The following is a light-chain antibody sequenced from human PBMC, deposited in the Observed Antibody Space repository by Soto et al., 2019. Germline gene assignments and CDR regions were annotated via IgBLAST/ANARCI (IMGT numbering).Light chain of an antibody. CDR1: ENVRTN. V-gene: IGKV3-15*01. J-gene: IGKJ2*01. CDR2: GAS. Sequence: IVMTQSPATLSVSPGERVTLSCRASENVRTNLAWFQQKPGQTPRLLIFGASTRATGIPTRFTGSGSETEFTLTIGSLQSEDLAVYYCQQYYNWPPYTFGQGTKLEIK. CDR3: QQYYNWPPYT.